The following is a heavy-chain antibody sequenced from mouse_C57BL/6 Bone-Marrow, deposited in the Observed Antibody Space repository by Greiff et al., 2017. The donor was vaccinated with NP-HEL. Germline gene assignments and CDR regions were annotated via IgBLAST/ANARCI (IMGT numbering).Heavy chain of an antibody. CDR3: ARENDGYPYWYFDV. J-gene: IGHJ1*03. CDR2: IYPRSGNT. Sequence: VQLQQSGAELARPGASVKLSCKASGYTFTSYGISWVKQRTGQGLEWIGEIYPRSGNTYYNEKFKGKATLTADKSSSTAYMELRSLTSEDSAVYFCARENDGYPYWYFDVWGTGTTVTVSS. CDR1: GYTFTSYG. V-gene: IGHV1-81*01. D-gene: IGHD2-3*01.